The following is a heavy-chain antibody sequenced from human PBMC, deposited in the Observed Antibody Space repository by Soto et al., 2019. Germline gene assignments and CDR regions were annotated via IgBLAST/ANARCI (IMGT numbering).Heavy chain of an antibody. CDR2: IYYSGST. J-gene: IGHJ5*02. Sequence: PSETLSLTCTVSGGSINSYYWSWIRQPPGKGLEWIGYIYYSGSTNYNPSLKSRVTISVDTSKNQFSLKLSSVTAADTAVYYCARFLDYDFWSGYYTRGWFDPWGQGTLVTVSS. V-gene: IGHV4-59*01. D-gene: IGHD3-3*01. CDR3: ARFLDYDFWSGYYTRGWFDP. CDR1: GGSINSYY.